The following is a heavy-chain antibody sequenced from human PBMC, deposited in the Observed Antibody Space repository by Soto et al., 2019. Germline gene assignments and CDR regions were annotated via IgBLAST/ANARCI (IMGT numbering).Heavy chain of an antibody. CDR2: IWFDGSNK. CDR3: ATTGPY. Sequence: QVQLVESGGGVVQPGRSLRLSCAASGFTFSSYGMHWVRQAPGKGLEWVAVIWFDGSNKFYADSVKGRFTISRDNSKNTVSLQMTSLRHEDSAANYCATTGPYWGQGTLVTVST. CDR1: GFTFSSYG. J-gene: IGHJ4*02. V-gene: IGHV3-33*01.